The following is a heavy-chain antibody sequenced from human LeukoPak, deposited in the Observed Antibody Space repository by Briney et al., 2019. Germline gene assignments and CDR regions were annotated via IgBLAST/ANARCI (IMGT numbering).Heavy chain of an antibody. CDR3: AREDNPLWFDP. Sequence: GGSLRLSCAASEFSFNNFTMYWVRQPLGKGLEWLAVISYDGSIRYYADSVKGRFTISRDNSNNTLHLQMNSLRPDDSALYYCAREDNPLWFDPWGQGTLVTVSS. CDR1: EFSFNNFT. J-gene: IGHJ5*02. CDR2: ISYDGSIR. D-gene: IGHD1-1*01. V-gene: IGHV3-30*04.